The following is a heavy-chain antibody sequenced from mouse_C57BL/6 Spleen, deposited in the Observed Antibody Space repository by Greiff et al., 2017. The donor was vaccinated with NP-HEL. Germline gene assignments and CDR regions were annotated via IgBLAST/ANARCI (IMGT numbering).Heavy chain of an antibody. V-gene: IGHV1-50*01. Sequence: VQLQQPGAELVKPGASVKLSCKASGYTFTSYWMQWVKQRPGQGLEWIGELDPSDRYTTSNQKFKGKATLTVDTSSSTAYMQLSSLTSEDSAVYYCARGGGNLYYFDYWGQGTTLTVSS. CDR1: GYTFTSYW. J-gene: IGHJ2*01. CDR2: LDPSDRYT. CDR3: ARGGGNLYYFDY. D-gene: IGHD2-1*01.